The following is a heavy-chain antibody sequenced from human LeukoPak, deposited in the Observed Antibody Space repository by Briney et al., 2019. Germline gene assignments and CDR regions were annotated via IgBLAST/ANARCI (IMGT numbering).Heavy chain of an antibody. CDR2: IIPIFGTA. V-gene: IGHV1-69*13. CDR1: GGTFSSYA. CDR3: AGEYSYGYGENWFDP. D-gene: IGHD5-18*01. J-gene: IGHJ5*02. Sequence: SVKVSCKASGGTFSSYAISWVRQAPGQGLEWMGGIIPIFGTANYAQKFQGRVTITADESTSTAYMELGSLRSEDTAVYYCAGEYSYGYGENWFDPWGQGTLVTVSS.